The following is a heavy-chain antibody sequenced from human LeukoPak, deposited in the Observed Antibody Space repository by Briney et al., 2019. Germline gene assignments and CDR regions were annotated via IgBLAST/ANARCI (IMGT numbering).Heavy chain of an antibody. CDR1: GYSCTSYF. D-gene: IGHD3-22*01. V-gene: IGHV1-46*01. J-gene: IGHJ6*02. Sequence: ASVKLSCKSSGYSCTSYFMHWVRQAPGQGIEWRGIINPSGQSARHAQKFHGRVTITRDTSTSTVYMELSGLRSEDTAVYYLASDPYDSSGSYLQRYGMDLWGQGTTVTVSS. CDR3: ASDPYDSSGSYLQRYGMDL. CDR2: INPSGQSA.